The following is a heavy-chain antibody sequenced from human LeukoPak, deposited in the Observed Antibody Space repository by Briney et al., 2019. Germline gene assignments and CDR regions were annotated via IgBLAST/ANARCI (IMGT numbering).Heavy chain of an antibody. J-gene: IGHJ5*02. Sequence: ASVKVSCKASGYSFTDYGISWVRQAPGQGLEWMGWISTYNGNTEYAQKVQGRVTITRDTSTTTADMELRSLRADDTAVYYCARVYGSGSYYSWFDPWGQGTLVTVST. CDR2: ISTYNGNT. CDR3: ARVYGSGSYYSWFDP. V-gene: IGHV1-18*01. D-gene: IGHD3-10*01. CDR1: GYSFTDYG.